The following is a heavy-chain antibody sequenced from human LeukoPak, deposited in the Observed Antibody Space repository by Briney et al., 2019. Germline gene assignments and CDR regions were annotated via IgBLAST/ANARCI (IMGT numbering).Heavy chain of an antibody. CDR3: AKVSGGNSDWFDP. D-gene: IGHD4-23*01. J-gene: IGHJ5*02. CDR1: GGSISDNY. Sequence: PSETLSLTCTVSGGSISDNYWSWIRQPPGKGLEWIGYIYYSGSTNYNPSLKSRVTISVDTSKNQFSLKLSSVTAADTAVYYCAKVSGGNSDWFDPWGQGTLVTVSS. CDR2: IYYSGST. V-gene: IGHV4-59*01.